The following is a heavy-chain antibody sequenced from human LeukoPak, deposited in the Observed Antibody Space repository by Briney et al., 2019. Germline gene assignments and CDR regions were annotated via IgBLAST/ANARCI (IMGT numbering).Heavy chain of an antibody. D-gene: IGHD3-22*01. J-gene: IGHJ4*02. CDR3: AKEMGYYMGNYFDY. V-gene: IGHV3-23*01. CDR2: ISGSGGST. Sequence: GSLRLSCAASGFTFSSYAMSWVRQAPGKGLEWVSAISGSGGSTYYADSVKGRFTISRDNSKKTLYLQINSLRAEDTAVYYCAKEMGYYMGNYFDYWGQGTLVTVSS. CDR1: GFTFSSYA.